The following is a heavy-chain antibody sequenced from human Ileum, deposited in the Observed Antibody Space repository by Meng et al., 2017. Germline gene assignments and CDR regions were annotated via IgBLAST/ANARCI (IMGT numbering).Heavy chain of an antibody. CDR3: ARTYNFWSGYYEWFDP. J-gene: IGHJ5*02. CDR2: IYYSGTT. CDR1: GYSISSGNYY. D-gene: IGHD3-3*01. V-gene: IGHV4-31*03. Sequence: QVQLQESGPGLVKPSQTLFLTCTFSGYSISSGNYYWSWIRQHPGKGLEWIGYIYYSGTTYYNPSLKSRVTISVDTSKSQFSLNLSSVTAADTAVYYCARTYNFWSGYYEWFDPWGQGTLVTVSS.